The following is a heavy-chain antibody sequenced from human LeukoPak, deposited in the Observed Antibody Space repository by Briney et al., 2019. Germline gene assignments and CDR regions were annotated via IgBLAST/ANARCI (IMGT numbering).Heavy chain of an antibody. Sequence: GGSLRLSCAASGFTFSSYAMSWVRQAPGKGLEWVSAISGSGGSTYYADSVKGRFTISRDNSKNTLYLQMNSLRAEDTAVYYCAKDGFVTPKQDYFDYWGQGTLVTVSS. CDR1: GFTFSSYA. CDR2: ISGSGGST. D-gene: IGHD3-16*01. CDR3: AKDGFVTPKQDYFDY. V-gene: IGHV3-23*01. J-gene: IGHJ4*02.